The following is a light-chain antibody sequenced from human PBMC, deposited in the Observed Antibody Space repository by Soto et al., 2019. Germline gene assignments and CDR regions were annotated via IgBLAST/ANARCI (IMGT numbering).Light chain of an antibody. CDR3: QQRYRWPPIT. Sequence: EIVLTQSPATLSLSPGERATLSCRASQTVYTYLAWYQQKPGQAPRLLIYDASNRATGVPARFSGSGSGTDFTLTISSLEPEDFAVYYCQQRYRWPPITFGGGTKAETK. CDR1: QTVYTY. CDR2: DAS. V-gene: IGKV3-11*01. J-gene: IGKJ4*01.